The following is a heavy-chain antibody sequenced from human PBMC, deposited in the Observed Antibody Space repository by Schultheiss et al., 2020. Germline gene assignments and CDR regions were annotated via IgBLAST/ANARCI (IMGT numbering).Heavy chain of an antibody. D-gene: IGHD4-17*01. CDR2: IYYSGST. CDR3: ASNLSPNGDDDYYYYGMDV. Sequence: GSLRLSCTVSGGSISSYYWSWIRQPPGKGLEWIGYIYYSGSTNYNPSLKSRVTISVDTSKNQFSLKLSSVTAADTAVYYCASNLSPNGDDDYYYYGMDVWGQGTTVTVSS. CDR1: GGSISSYY. J-gene: IGHJ6*02. V-gene: IGHV4-59*01.